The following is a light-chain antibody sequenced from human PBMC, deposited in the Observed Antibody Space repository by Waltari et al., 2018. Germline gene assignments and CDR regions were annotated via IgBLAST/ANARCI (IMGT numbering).Light chain of an antibody. CDR3: QQYNNWPRGT. J-gene: IGKJ1*01. CDR1: QSVSSN. V-gene: IGKV3-15*01. Sequence: EIVMTQFPATLSVSPGERATLSCRASQSVSSNLAWSQPKPGQAPGLFLYAASTRAAGIPSRLSGSGSGAEFTLTIGSLQSEDFAVYYCQQYNNWPRGTFGQGTKVEI. CDR2: AAS.